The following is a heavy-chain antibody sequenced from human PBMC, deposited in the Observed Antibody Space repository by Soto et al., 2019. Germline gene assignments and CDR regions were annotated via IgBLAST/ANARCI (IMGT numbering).Heavy chain of an antibody. CDR2: INHSGST. CDR1: GGSFSGYY. V-gene: IGHV4-34*01. D-gene: IGHD4-4*01. J-gene: IGHJ6*02. CDR3: ARHLSFRLQGYYYYGMDV. Sequence: SETLSLTCAVYGGSFSGYYWSWIRQPPGKGLEWIGEINHSGSTNYNPSLKSRVTISVDTSKNQFSLKLSSVTAADTAVYYCARHLSFRLQGYYYYGMDVWGQGTTVTV.